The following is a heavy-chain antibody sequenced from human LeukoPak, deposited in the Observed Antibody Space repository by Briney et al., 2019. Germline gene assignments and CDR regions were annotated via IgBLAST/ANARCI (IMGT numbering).Heavy chain of an antibody. Sequence: PGGSLRLSCAATGFTFSSYAMHWIRQAPGKGLEWVAVVANDGRDKHHADSVKGRFTISGDNSRNTLYLQMNGLSAEDTALYSCAKDRKLGSAEYYFDLWGQGTPVAVSS. CDR1: GFTFSSYA. V-gene: IGHV3-30*18. CDR2: VANDGRDK. J-gene: IGHJ4*02. CDR3: AKDRKLGSAEYYFDL. D-gene: IGHD2-2*01.